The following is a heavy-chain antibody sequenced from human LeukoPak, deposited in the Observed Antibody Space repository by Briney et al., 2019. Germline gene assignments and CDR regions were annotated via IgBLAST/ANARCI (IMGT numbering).Heavy chain of an antibody. V-gene: IGHV3-48*01. J-gene: IGHJ4*02. CDR3: APGYCSSSSCTHYFDY. CDR2: ISSSSNTI. Sequence: GGSLRLSCAASGFTFSSYSMNWVRQAPGKGLEWVSYISSSSNTIYYADSVKGRFTISRDNSKNSLYLQMNSPRAEDTAVYYCAPGYCSSSSCTHYFDYWSQGTLVTVSS. CDR1: GFTFSSYS. D-gene: IGHD2-2*01.